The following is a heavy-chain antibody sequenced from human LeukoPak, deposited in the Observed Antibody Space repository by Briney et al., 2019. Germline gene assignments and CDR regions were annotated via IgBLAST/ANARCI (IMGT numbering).Heavy chain of an antibody. CDR1: GFTFSDYY. D-gene: IGHD4-23*01. Sequence: GGSLRLSCAASGFTFSDYYMSWIRQAPGKGLEWVSYISSSSTYTNYADSVKGRFTISRDNAKNTLYLQMDSLRAEDTAVYYCARTGGGNLAFDSWGQGTLVTVSS. CDR2: ISSSSTYT. J-gene: IGHJ4*02. V-gene: IGHV3-11*06. CDR3: ARTGGGNLAFDS.